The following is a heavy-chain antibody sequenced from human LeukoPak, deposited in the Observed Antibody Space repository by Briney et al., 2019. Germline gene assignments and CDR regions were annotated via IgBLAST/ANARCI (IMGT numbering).Heavy chain of an antibody. Sequence: AGGSLRLSCAASGFTFSSYAMTWVRQAPGKGLEWVSAISGSGGSTYYADSVKGRFTISRDNSKNTLYLQMNSLRAEDTALYYCARVGSIAARYDAFDIWGQGTMVTVSS. CDR3: ARVGSIAARYDAFDI. J-gene: IGHJ3*02. D-gene: IGHD6-6*01. CDR2: ISGSGGST. CDR1: GFTFSSYA. V-gene: IGHV3-23*01.